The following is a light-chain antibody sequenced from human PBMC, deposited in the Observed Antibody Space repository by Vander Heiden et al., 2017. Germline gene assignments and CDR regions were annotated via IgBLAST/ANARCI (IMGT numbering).Light chain of an antibody. CDR1: QSINNY. CDR2: AAS. CDR3: QQSYITWT. Sequence: DIQMTQSPSSLSVSVGDRVTLTCRASQSINNYLNWYQQKPGNAPKLLIFAASSLQRGVPSRFSGSGSGTDFTLTISSLQPEDFATYYCQQSYITWTFGQGTKVEIK. J-gene: IGKJ1*01. V-gene: IGKV1-39*01.